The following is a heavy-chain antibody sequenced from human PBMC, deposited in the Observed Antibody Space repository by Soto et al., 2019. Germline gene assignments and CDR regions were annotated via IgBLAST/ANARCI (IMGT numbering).Heavy chain of an antibody. J-gene: IGHJ4*02. Sequence: EVQLVESGGGLVQPGGSLRLSCAASGFTFSSYSMNWVRQAPGKGLEWVSYISSSSSTIYYADSVKGRFTISRDNAKNSLYLQMNSLRDEDTAVYYCARGWTSYSSGWYHPPHFDYWGQGTLVTVSS. V-gene: IGHV3-48*02. D-gene: IGHD6-19*01. CDR2: ISSSSSTI. CDR3: ARGWTSYSSGWYHPPHFDY. CDR1: GFTFSSYS.